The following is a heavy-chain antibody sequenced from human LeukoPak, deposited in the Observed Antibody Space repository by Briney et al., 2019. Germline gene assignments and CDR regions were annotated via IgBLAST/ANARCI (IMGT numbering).Heavy chain of an antibody. J-gene: IGHJ4*02. Sequence: ASVKVSCKASGGTFSSYAISWVRQAPGQGLEWMGRIIPILGIANYAQKFQGRVTITADKSTSTAYMELSSLRSEDTAVYYCAREDGVAVAGTFWDYWGQGTLVTVSS. CDR3: AREDGVAVAGTFWDY. CDR1: GGTFSSYA. CDR2: IIPILGIA. D-gene: IGHD6-19*01. V-gene: IGHV1-69*04.